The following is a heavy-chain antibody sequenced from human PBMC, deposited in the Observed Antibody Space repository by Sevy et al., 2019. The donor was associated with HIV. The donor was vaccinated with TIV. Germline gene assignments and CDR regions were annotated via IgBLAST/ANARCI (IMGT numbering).Heavy chain of an antibody. CDR3: AKPRRGWYVFDC. D-gene: IGHD6-19*01. V-gene: IGHV3-23*01. CDR2: ITDSGST. CDR1: GLTFSSYA. Sequence: GGSLRLSCAASGLTFSSYAVSWVRQAPGKGLEWVSTITDSGSTYYADSVKGRFTISRDNSKNTRSLQMNSLRAEDTAVYYCAKPRRGWYVFDCWGLGTLVTVSS. J-gene: IGHJ5*01.